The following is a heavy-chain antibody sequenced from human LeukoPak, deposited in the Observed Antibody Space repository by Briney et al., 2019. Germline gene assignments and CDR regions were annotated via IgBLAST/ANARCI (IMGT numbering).Heavy chain of an antibody. CDR2: INPKSGDT. V-gene: IGHV1-2*02. J-gene: IGHJ6*03. CDR3: ASLGEGYDSYYDYMDV. Sequence: GASVKVSCKASGYTFTGYYMHWVRQAPGQGLEWMGWINPKSGDTHYAQTFQGRVTMTRDTSISTAYMELSRLTSDDTAVYYCASLGEGYDSYYDYMDVWGKGTTVTVSS. D-gene: IGHD5-12*01. CDR1: GYTFTGYY.